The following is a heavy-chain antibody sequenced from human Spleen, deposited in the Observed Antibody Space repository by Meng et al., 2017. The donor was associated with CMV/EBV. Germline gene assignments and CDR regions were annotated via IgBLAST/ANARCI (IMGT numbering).Heavy chain of an antibody. D-gene: IGHD5-12*01. CDR2: FYYSAST. J-gene: IGHJ4*02. CDR3: AATSGSLAYFGS. Sequence: GSLRLSCTVSGGSITNTTYYWGWIRQPPGKGLEWIGTFYYSASTYYNPSLKSRITIADDTSKNQFSLKLSSVTAADTAVYYCAATSGSLAYFGSWGQGTLVTVSS. V-gene: IGHV4-39*07. CDR1: GGSITNTTYY.